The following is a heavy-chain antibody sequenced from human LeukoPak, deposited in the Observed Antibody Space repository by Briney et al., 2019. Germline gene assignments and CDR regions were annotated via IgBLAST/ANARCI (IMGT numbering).Heavy chain of an antibody. V-gene: IGHV3-30*02. CDR1: GFTFSSYG. D-gene: IGHD6-13*01. CDR3: AKDWSSSWTDDAFDI. Sequence: PGGSLRLSCAASGFTFSSYGMHWVRQAPGKGLEWVAFIRYDGSNKYYADSVKGRFTISRDNSKNTLYLQMNSLRAEDTAVYYCAKDWSSSWTDDAFDIWGQGTMVTVSS. J-gene: IGHJ3*02. CDR2: IRYDGSNK.